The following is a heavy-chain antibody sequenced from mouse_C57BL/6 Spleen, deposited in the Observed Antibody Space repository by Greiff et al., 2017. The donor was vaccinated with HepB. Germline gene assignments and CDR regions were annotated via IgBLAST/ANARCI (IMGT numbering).Heavy chain of an antibody. J-gene: IGHJ1*03. CDR1: GYSITSGYY. D-gene: IGHD1-1*01. CDR2: ISYDGSN. CDR3: ARGYYYGSSYAYWYFDV. V-gene: IGHV3-6*01. Sequence: VQLQQSGPGLVKPSQSLSLTCSVTGYSITSGYYWNWIRQFPGNKLEWMGYISYDGSNNYNPSLKNRISITRDTSKNQFFLKLNSVTTEDTATYYCARGYYYGSSYAYWYFDVWGTGTTVTVSS.